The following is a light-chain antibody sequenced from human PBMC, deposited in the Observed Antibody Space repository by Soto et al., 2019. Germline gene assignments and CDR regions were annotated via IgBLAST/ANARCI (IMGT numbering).Light chain of an antibody. Sequence: AIQMTQSPSSLSASVGDRVNITCRASQGIRNYLGWYQQKPGKAPNLLIYGAFTLQSGVPSRFSGSGSGTDFTLTINSLQPEDFATYYCLHDYNYPRTFGQGTRVDVK. CDR3: LHDYNYPRT. V-gene: IGKV1-6*01. CDR2: GAF. CDR1: QGIRNY. J-gene: IGKJ1*01.